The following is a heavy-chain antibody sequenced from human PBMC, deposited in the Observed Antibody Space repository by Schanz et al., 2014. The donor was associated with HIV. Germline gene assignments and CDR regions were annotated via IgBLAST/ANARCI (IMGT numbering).Heavy chain of an antibody. Sequence: GQLKQWGAGLLKPSETLSLTCAVYGGSFSGYFWNWIRQSPGKGLEWIGEINHSGSTNYNPPLKSRVTISVDTSKNQFSLRLNSVTAADTAVYYCARTPYYFDYWGQGTLVTVSS. CDR1: GGSFSGYF. J-gene: IGHJ4*02. V-gene: IGHV4-34*01. CDR2: INHSGST. CDR3: ARTPYYFDY.